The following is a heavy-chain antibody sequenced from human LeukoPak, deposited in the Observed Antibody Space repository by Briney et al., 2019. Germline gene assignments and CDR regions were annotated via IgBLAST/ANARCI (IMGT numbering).Heavy chain of an antibody. CDR3: ATEGGSGSYYGDDAFDM. J-gene: IGHJ3*02. D-gene: IGHD3-10*01. CDR2: VKSKADDGTT. V-gene: IGHV3-15*01. CDR1: GFTFTNYA. Sequence: GGSLRLSCAASGFTFTNYAMTWVRQAPGMGLEWVGRVKSKADDGTTDYAAPVQGRFTISRDDSKNTLSLQMNSLKTEDTAVYYCATEGGSGSYYGDDAFDMWGQGTMVTVSS.